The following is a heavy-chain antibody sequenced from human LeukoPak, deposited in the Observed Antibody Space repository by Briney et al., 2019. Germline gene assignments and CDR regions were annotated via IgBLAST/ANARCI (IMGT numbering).Heavy chain of an antibody. J-gene: IGHJ4*02. D-gene: IGHD3-22*01. V-gene: IGHV4-34*01. CDR2: INNSGNT. CDR1: GGAFSGYY. CDR3: ARRRRDYYYDSSGPTAFDY. Sequence: SVTLSLTCAGYGGAFSGYYWSWIRQPPGKGLEWIGDINNSGNTNYNPSLKSRVTISVDTSKNQFSLKLSSVTAADTAVYYCARRRRDYYYDSSGPTAFDYWGQGTLVTVSS.